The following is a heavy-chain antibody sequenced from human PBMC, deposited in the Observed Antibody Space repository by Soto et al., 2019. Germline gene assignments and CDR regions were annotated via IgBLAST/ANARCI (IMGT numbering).Heavy chain of an antibody. Sequence: QVQLVQSGGEVKKPGAAVKVSCKASGYTFTTFGIGWVRQAPGQGLEWMGWISAYSGNTEYPEKLQGRVTMTIDTSTSTTSMELRSLRSDDTAVYYCARAFCSGGSCYLDYWGQGALVTVSS. CDR1: GYTFTTFG. J-gene: IGHJ4*02. CDR3: ARAFCSGGSCYLDY. V-gene: IGHV1-18*01. D-gene: IGHD2-15*01. CDR2: ISAYSGNT.